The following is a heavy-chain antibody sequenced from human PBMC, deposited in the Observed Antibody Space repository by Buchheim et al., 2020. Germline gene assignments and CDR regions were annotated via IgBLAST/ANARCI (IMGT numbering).Heavy chain of an antibody. V-gene: IGHV4-34*01. D-gene: IGHD4-23*01. Sequence: QVQLQQWGAGLLKPSETLSLTCAVYGGSFSGYYWSWIRQPPGKGLEWIGEINHSGGTNYNPSLKSRVTISVDTSKNQFSLKLSSVTAADTAVYYCARGVKDYGGNSSDYWGQGTL. J-gene: IGHJ4*02. CDR3: ARGVKDYGGNSSDY. CDR1: GGSFSGYY. CDR2: INHSGGT.